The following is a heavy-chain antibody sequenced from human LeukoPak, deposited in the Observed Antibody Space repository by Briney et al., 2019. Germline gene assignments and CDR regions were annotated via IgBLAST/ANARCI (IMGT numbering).Heavy chain of an antibody. V-gene: IGHV3-64*01. D-gene: IGHD2-15*01. Sequence: PGGSLRLSCAASGFTFSSYAMHWVRQAPGKGLEYVSAISSNGGSTYYANSVKGRFTISRDNSKNTLYLQMGSLRAEDMAVYYCARALTPGYCSGGTCSYFDYWGQGTLVTVSS. J-gene: IGHJ4*02. CDR3: ARALTPGYCSGGTCSYFDY. CDR1: GFTFSSYA. CDR2: ISSNGGST.